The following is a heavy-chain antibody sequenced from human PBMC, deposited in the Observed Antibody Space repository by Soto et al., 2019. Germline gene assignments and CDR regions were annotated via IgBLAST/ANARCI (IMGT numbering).Heavy chain of an antibody. V-gene: IGHV1-69*01. CDR2: IIPIFGTA. D-gene: IGHD2-8*02. CDR3: ARDGPPRSARGSGPFDY. Sequence: QVQLVQSGAEVKKPGSSVKVSCKASGGTFSSYAISWVRQAPGQGLEWMGGIIPIFGTANYAQKFQGRVTSTADEATSTAYMELSSLRSEDTAVYYCARDGPPRSARGSGPFDYWGQGTLVTVSS. J-gene: IGHJ4*02. CDR1: GGTFSSYA.